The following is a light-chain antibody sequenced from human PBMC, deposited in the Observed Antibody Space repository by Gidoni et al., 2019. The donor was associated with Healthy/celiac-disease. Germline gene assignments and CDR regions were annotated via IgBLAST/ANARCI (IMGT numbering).Light chain of an antibody. Sequence: EIVLTQSPGTLSVSPGERATLSCRASQSVSSSYVAWYQQQTGTAPRLLISGASSRATGISDRFGGSASGAYFTLTISRLEPEVSTVYYCQRYGSSRWTFGQGTKVEIK. V-gene: IGKV3-20*01. CDR1: QSVSSSY. CDR3: QRYGSSRWT. CDR2: GAS. J-gene: IGKJ1*01.